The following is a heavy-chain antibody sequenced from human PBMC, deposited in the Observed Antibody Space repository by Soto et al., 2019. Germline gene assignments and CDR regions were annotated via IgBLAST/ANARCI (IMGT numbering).Heavy chain of an antibody. CDR1: GGSISSSSYY. D-gene: IGHD5-12*01. Sequence: QLQLQESGPGLVKPSETLSLTCTVSGGSISSSSYYWGWIRQPPGKGLEWIGSIYYSGSTYYNPSLKSRVTISVDTSKNQFSLKLSSVTAADTAVYYCARLNVNIVATTKYFDYCGQGTLVTVSS. CDR2: IYYSGST. CDR3: ARLNVNIVATTKYFDY. J-gene: IGHJ4*02. V-gene: IGHV4-39*01.